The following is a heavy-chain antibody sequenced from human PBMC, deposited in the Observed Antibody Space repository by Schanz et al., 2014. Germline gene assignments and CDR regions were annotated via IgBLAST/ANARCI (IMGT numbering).Heavy chain of an antibody. CDR3: ARAAYGGYTSTPLRY. V-gene: IGHV1-46*01. CDR1: GYTFISYF. CDR2: INPTGGST. Sequence: QVQLVQSGAEVKKPGASVKVSCKASGYTFISYFIHWVRQAPGQGLEWMGIINPTGGSTSYAQRFQASATVTRDTSTSTVYMELSSLRSADTAVYSCARAAYGGYTSTPLRYWGQGTLVTVSS. D-gene: IGHD5-12*01. J-gene: IGHJ4*02.